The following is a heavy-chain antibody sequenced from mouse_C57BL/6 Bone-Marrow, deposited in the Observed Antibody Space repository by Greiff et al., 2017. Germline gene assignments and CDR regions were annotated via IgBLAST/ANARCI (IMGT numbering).Heavy chain of an antibody. CDR2: IDPSDSYT. CDR3: ARKEEYYYSSSYNYAMDD. CDR1: GYTFTSYW. J-gene: IGHJ4*01. D-gene: IGHD1-1*01. V-gene: IGHV1-59*01. Sequence: QVQLQQPGAELVRPGTSVKLSCKASGYTFTSYWMHWVKQRPGQGLEWIGVIDPSDSYTNYNQKFKGKATLTVATSSSIAYMQLSSLTSEDAAVNYCARKEEYYYSSSYNYAMDDWGQGTSGTVTS.